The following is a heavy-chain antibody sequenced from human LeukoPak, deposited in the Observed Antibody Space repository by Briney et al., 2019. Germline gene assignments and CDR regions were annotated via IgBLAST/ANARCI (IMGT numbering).Heavy chain of an antibody. CDR2: IYRSGST. D-gene: IGHD3-9*01. CDR3: ASQYYDILTGYPDSQYYFDY. V-gene: IGHV4-59*12. Sequence: SETLSLTCTVSGGSISSYYWTWIRQPPGKGLEWIGEIYRSGSTNYNPSLKSRVTISVDKSKNQFSLKLSSVTAADTAVYYCASQYYDILTGYPDSQYYFDYWGQGTLVTVSS. CDR1: GGSISSYY. J-gene: IGHJ4*02.